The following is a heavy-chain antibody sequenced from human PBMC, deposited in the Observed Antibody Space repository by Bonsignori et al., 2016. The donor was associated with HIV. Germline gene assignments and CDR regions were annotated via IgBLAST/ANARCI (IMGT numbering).Heavy chain of an antibody. Sequence: ASVKVSCKASGYTFTGYYMHWVRQAPGQGLEWMGWINPNSGGTNYAQKFQGRVTMTRDTSISTAYMELSRLRSDDTAVYYCATRSSSGWYNPPDYWGQGTLVTVSS. V-gene: IGHV1-2*02. D-gene: IGHD6-19*01. CDR1: GYTFTGYY. CDR2: INPNSGGT. J-gene: IGHJ4*02. CDR3: ATRSSSGWYNPPDY.